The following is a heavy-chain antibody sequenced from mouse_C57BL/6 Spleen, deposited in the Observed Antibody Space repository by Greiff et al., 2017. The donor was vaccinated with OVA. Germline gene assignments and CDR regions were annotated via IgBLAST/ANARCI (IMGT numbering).Heavy chain of an antibody. CDR3: AREGGDGYPYYFDY. Sequence: QVQLQQSGAELARPGASVKLSCKASGYTFTSYGISWVKQRTGQGLEWIGEIYPRSGNTYYNEKFKGKATLTADKSSSTAYMELRSLTSEDSAVYFCAREGGDGYPYYFDYWGQGTTLTVSS. CDR2: IYPRSGNT. CDR1: GYTFTSYG. J-gene: IGHJ2*01. D-gene: IGHD2-3*01. V-gene: IGHV1-81*01.